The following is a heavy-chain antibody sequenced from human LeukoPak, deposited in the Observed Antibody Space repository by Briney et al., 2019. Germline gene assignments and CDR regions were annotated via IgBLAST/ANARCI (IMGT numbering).Heavy chain of an antibody. J-gene: IGHJ4*02. CDR1: GGSISSSSYY. CDR3: ARPRQGDYYFDY. D-gene: IGHD2-21*02. V-gene: IGHV4-39*01. CDR2: IYYSGNT. Sequence: PSGTLSLTCTVSGGSISSSSYYWGWIRQPPGKGLEWIGSIYYSGNTYYNPSLKSRVTISVDTSKNQFSLKLSSVTAADTAVYYCARPRQGDYYFDYWGQGTLVTVSS.